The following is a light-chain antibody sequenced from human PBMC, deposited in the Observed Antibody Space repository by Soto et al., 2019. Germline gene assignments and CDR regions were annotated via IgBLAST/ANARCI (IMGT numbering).Light chain of an antibody. CDR1: QGIRNF. CDR2: AAS. CDR3: QKYSSVPV. V-gene: IGKV1-27*01. Sequence: DIQMTQSPTSLSASVGDRVTITCRASQGIRNFVAWYQQKPGKAPKLLIYAASTLQSGVPSRFSGSGSVTDFTLPINSLQPEDVATYSCQKYSSVPVFGPGTKVEIK. J-gene: IGKJ3*01.